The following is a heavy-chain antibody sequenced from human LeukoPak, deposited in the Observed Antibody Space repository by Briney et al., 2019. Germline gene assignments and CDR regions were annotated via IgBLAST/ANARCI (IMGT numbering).Heavy chain of an antibody. V-gene: IGHV5-51*01. CDR3: ARHVSYCGGACSKNPIFDY. Sequence: GESLKISCKGSGYSFTSYWIGWVRQMPGKGLEWMGIIYPGDSDTRYSPSFQGQVTISADKSISTAYLQWSSLKASDTAMYYCARHVSYCGGACSKNPIFDYWGQGTLVTVSS. CDR2: IYPGDSDT. CDR1: GYSFTSYW. D-gene: IGHD2-21*02. J-gene: IGHJ4*02.